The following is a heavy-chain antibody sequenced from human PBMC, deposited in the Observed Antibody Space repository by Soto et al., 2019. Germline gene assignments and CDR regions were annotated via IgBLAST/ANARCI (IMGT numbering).Heavy chain of an antibody. CDR1: GFTFSSYG. V-gene: IGHV3-30*03. CDR2: ISYDGNRK. Sequence: QVPLVESGGGVVQPGRSLRLSCAASGFTFSSYGMHWARQAPGEGLEWVAVISYDGNRKYYADSVKGQFTISRDFSKNTVDLHMNSLRVEDTAVYFCARKGYGGRWSLDYWGQGILVTVSS. J-gene: IGHJ4*02. CDR3: ARKGYGGRWSLDY. D-gene: IGHD2-15*01.